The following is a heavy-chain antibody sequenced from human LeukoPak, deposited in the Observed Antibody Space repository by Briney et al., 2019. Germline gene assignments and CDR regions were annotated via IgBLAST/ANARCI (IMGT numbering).Heavy chain of an antibody. V-gene: IGHV3-9*01. J-gene: IGHJ6*02. CDR2: LSWDSGSI. D-gene: IGHD3-16*01. CDR1: GFTFDAYA. CDR3: ARGVGLDF. Sequence: PGRSLRLSCAASGFTFDAYAMHWVRQAPGKGLEWVSGLSWDSGSIGYVDSVKGRFTISRDNAKNSLYLQMSNLRAEDTAVYFCARGVGLDFWGQGATVTVSS.